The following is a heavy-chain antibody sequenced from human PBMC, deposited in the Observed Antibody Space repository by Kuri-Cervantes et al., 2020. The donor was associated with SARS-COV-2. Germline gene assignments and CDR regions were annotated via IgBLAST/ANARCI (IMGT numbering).Heavy chain of an antibody. Sequence: SVKVSCKASGYTFTGYYMHWVRQAPGQGLEWMGGIIPIFGTANYAQKFQGRVTITADESTSTAYMELSSLRSEDTAVYYCARGGWRTYYYYYMDVWGKGTTVTVSS. D-gene: IGHD6-19*01. CDR1: GYTFTGYY. CDR3: ARGGWRTYYYYYMDV. CDR2: IIPIFGTA. V-gene: IGHV1-69*13. J-gene: IGHJ6*03.